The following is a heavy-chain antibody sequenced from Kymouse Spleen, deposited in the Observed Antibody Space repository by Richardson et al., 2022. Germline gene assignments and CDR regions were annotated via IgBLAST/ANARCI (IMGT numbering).Heavy chain of an antibody. CDR3: ARAGSGRYYYYGMDV. CDR1: GFTFSSYD. Sequence: EVQLVESGGGLVQPGGSLRLSCAASGFTFSSYDMHWVRQATGKGLEWVSAIGTAGDTYYPGSVKGRFTISRENAKNSLYLQMNSLRAGDTAVYYCARAGSGRYYYYGMDVWGQGTTVTVSS. D-gene: IGHD3-10*01. J-gene: IGHJ6*02. CDR2: IGTAGDT. V-gene: IGHV3-13*01.